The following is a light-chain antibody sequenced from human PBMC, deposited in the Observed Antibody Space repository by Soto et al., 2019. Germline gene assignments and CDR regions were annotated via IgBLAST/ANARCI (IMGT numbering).Light chain of an antibody. CDR2: EVT. Sequence: SVLTQPASLSGSPGQSITISCTGTSSDVGSYNLVSWYQQHPGKAPKLMIYEVTQRPSGVSDRFSGSKSGNTASLTISGLQAEDEADYYCCSYAGGTYVFGTGTKVTVL. J-gene: IGLJ1*01. V-gene: IGLV2-23*02. CDR1: SSDVGSYNL. CDR3: CSYAGGTYV.